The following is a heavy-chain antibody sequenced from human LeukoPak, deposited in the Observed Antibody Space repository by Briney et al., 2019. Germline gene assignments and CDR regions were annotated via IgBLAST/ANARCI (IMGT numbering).Heavy chain of an antibody. V-gene: IGHV3-23*01. CDR1: GFTFSTYG. Sequence: GGSLRLSCAASGFTFSTYGMTWVRQAPGKWLEWVSAISGSGGSTYYADSVKGRFTISRDNSKNTLYLQMNSLRAEDTALYYCAKTGGIAAAHWGQGTLVTVSS. CDR3: AKTGGIAAAH. D-gene: IGHD6-13*01. J-gene: IGHJ4*02. CDR2: ISGSGGST.